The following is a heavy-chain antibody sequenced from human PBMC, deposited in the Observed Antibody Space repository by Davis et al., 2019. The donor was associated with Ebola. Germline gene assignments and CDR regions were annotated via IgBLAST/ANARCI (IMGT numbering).Heavy chain of an antibody. CDR1: GGSISSYY. Sequence: SETLSLTCTVSGGSISSYYWSWIRQPPGKGLEWIGYIYYSGSTNYNPSLKSRVTISVDTSKNQFSLKLSSVTAADTAVYYCARGVLRFLEYGMDVWGQGTTVTVSS. CDR2: IYYSGST. J-gene: IGHJ6*02. CDR3: ARGVLRFLEYGMDV. V-gene: IGHV4-59*01. D-gene: IGHD3-3*01.